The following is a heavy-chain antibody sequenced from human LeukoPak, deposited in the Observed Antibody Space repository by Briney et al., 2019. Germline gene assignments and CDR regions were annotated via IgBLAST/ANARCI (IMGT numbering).Heavy chain of an antibody. J-gene: IGHJ5*02. Sequence: ASVKVSCKASGYTFTSYYMHWVRQAPGQGLEWMGIINPSGGSTSYAQKFQGRVTMTRDMSTSTVYMELSSLRSEDTAVYYCATSPPGIAAAGHRWFDPWGQGTLVPVSS. CDR1: GYTFTSYY. CDR2: INPSGGST. D-gene: IGHD6-13*01. V-gene: IGHV1-46*01. CDR3: ATSPPGIAAAGHRWFDP.